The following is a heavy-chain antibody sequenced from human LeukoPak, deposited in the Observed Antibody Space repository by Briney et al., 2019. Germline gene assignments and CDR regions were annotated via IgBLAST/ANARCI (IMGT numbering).Heavy chain of an antibody. CDR1: GFTFSSYW. CDR3: ARDTIAVATFDY. J-gene: IGHJ4*02. D-gene: IGHD6-19*01. Sequence: GGSLGLSCAASGFTFSSYWMSWVRQAPGKGLEWVSYISSDSNTIKYADSVKGRFTISRDNAKNSLYLQMNSLRAEDTAVYYCARDTIAVATFDYWGQGSLVTVSS. V-gene: IGHV3-48*04. CDR2: ISSDSNTI.